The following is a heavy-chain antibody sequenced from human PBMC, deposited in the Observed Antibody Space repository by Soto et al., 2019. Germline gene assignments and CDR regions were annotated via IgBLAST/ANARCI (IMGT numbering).Heavy chain of an antibody. Sequence: GASVKVSCKVSGYTLTELSMHWVRQAPGKGLERKGGFDPEDGETIYAQKFQGRVTMTEDTSTDTAYMELSSLRSEDTAVYYCATDGPKIYGDYSFDYWGQGTLVTVSS. CDR3: ATDGPKIYGDYSFDY. D-gene: IGHD4-17*01. V-gene: IGHV1-24*01. J-gene: IGHJ4*02. CDR2: FDPEDGET. CDR1: GYTLTELS.